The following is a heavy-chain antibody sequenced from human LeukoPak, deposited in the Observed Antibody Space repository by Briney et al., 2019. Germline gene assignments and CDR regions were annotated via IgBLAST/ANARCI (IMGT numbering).Heavy chain of an antibody. J-gene: IGHJ4*02. D-gene: IGHD6-19*01. Sequence: GGSLRLSCVASGVSFSGYTLRWVRQAPGKALEWVAVISYDGGNKYYADSVKSRFTISRDNSKNTRYMQTNSRITEGTAVNYCVRGGGWYNWGQGTLVTVSS. CDR3: VRGGGWYN. CDR2: ISYDGGNK. CDR1: GVSFSGYT. V-gene: IGHV3-30*04.